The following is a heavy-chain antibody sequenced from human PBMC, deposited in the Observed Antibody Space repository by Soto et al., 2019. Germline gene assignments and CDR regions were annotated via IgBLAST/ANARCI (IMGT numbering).Heavy chain of an antibody. CDR1: GGSISSSSYY. J-gene: IGHJ4*02. Sequence: SETLSLTCTVSGGSISSSSYYWGWIRQPPGKGLEWIGSIYYSGSTYYNPSLKSRVTISVDTSKNQFSLKLSSVTAADTAVYYCARDSRWDYWGQGTLVTVSS. CDR3: ARDSRWDY. V-gene: IGHV4-39*02. CDR2: IYYSGST.